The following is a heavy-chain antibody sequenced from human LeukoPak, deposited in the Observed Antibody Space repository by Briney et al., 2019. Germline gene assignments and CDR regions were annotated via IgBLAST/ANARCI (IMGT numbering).Heavy chain of an antibody. CDR1: GDTFSNYA. CDR2: LIPIFGTP. D-gene: IGHD2-2*01. V-gene: IGHV1-69*05. CDR3: ARSNIVLVAAAYTTYYYSYMDV. Sequence: KVSCKASGDTFSNYAISWVRQAPGQGLEWMGGLIPIFGTPNYAQKFQGRVTITTDESTSTAYMELSSLRSEDTAVYYCARSNIVLVAAAYTTYYYSYMDVWGKGTTVSVSS. J-gene: IGHJ6*03.